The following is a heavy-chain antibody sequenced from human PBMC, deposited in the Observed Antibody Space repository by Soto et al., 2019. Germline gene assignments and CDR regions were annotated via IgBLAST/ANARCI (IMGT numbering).Heavy chain of an antibody. Sequence: ASVKVSCKASGYTFTSYDINWVRQATGQGLEWMGWMNPNSGNTGYAQKFQGRVTMTRNTSISTAYMELSSLRSEDTAVYYCASRCRDSSSKLYYYYGMDVWGQGTTVTVSS. CDR3: ASRCRDSSSKLYYYYGMDV. D-gene: IGHD6-6*01. J-gene: IGHJ6*02. V-gene: IGHV1-8*01. CDR2: MNPNSGNT. CDR1: GYTFTSYD.